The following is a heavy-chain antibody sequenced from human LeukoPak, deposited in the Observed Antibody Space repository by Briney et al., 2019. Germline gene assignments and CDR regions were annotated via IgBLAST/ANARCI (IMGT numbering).Heavy chain of an antibody. CDR2: ISAYNGNT. CDR1: GYTFTSYA. V-gene: IGHV1-18*01. D-gene: IGHD4-17*01. Sequence: ASVKVSCKASGYTFTSYAMHWVRQAPGQRLEWMGWISAYNGNTNYAQKLQGRVTMTTDTSTSTAYMELRSLRSDDTAVYYCARDRAALSDGDYSPLYYYYGMDVWGQGTTVTVSS. CDR3: ARDRAALSDGDYSPLYYYYGMDV. J-gene: IGHJ6*02.